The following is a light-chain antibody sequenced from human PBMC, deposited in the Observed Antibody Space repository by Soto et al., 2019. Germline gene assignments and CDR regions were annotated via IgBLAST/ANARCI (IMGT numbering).Light chain of an antibody. CDR3: QQYNKAWT. J-gene: IGKJ1*01. CDR1: QSVSSN. CDR2: GAS. V-gene: IGKV3-15*01. Sequence: EIVMTQSPATLSVSPGERATLSCRASQSVSSNLAWYQQKPGQAPRLLIYGASTRATDIPARFSGSGSGTEFTLTISSLQSEDFAVYYCQQYNKAWTFGQGTKVEIK.